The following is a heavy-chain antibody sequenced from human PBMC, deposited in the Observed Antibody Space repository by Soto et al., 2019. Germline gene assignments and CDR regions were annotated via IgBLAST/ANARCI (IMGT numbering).Heavy chain of an antibody. CDR2: IYHSGNT. J-gene: IGHJ6*02. CDR3: ARVGGIAVAGTYNYYGMDV. CDR1: GYSITNGYY. D-gene: IGHD6-19*01. Sequence: SETLSLTXAVSGYSITNGYYWGWIRQPPGKGLEWIGSIYHSGNTYYNPSLKSRVTLSIDTSKNQFSLKLNSVTAADTAVYYCARVGGIAVAGTYNYYGMDVWGQGTTVTVSS. V-gene: IGHV4-38-2*01.